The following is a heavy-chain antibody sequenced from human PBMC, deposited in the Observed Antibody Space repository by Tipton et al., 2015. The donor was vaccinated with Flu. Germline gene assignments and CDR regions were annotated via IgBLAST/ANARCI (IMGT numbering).Heavy chain of an antibody. CDR1: GGSISSSSYY. J-gene: IGHJ6*02. V-gene: IGHV4-39*01. CDR3: ASVDTAMVNYGMDV. CDR2: IYYSGST. D-gene: IGHD5-18*01. Sequence: TLSLTCTVSGGSISSSSYYWGWIRQPPGKGLEWIGSIYYSGSTYYNPSLKSRVTISVDTSKNQFSLKLSSVTAADTAVYYCASVDTAMVNYGMDVWGQGTTVTVSS.